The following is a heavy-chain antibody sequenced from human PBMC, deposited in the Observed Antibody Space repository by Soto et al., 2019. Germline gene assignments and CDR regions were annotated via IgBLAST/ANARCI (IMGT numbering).Heavy chain of an antibody. CDR2: IIPIFGTA. Sequence: SVKVSCKASGGTFSSYAISGVRQAPGQGLEWMGGIIPIFGTANYAQKFQGRVTITADESTSTAYMELSSLRSEDTAVYYCAVATVVVPAAHIGPYGMDVWGQGTTVTVSS. CDR3: AVATVVVPAAHIGPYGMDV. CDR1: GGTFSSYA. J-gene: IGHJ6*02. V-gene: IGHV1-69*13. D-gene: IGHD2-2*01.